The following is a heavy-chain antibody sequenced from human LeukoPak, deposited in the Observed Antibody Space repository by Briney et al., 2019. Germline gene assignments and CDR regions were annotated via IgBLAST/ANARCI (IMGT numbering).Heavy chain of an antibody. CDR1: GFTFSSYW. CDR2: IKQDGSEK. J-gene: IGHJ3*02. D-gene: IGHD2-21*02. CDR3: ARYCGGDCPLAAFDI. Sequence: GGSLRLSCAASGFTFSSYWMSWVRQAPGKGLEWVANIKQDGSEKYYVDSVKGRFTISRDNAKNSLYLQMNSLRAEDTAVYYCARYCGGDCPLAAFDIWGQGTMVTVSS. V-gene: IGHV3-7*01.